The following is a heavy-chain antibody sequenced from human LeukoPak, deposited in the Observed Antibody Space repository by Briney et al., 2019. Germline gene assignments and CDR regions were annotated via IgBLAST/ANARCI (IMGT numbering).Heavy chain of an antibody. D-gene: IGHD6-13*01. CDR1: GGSISSYY. J-gene: IGHJ5*02. CDR2: IYYSGST. V-gene: IGHV4-59*01. CDR3: AREGYSSSWLNWFDP. Sequence: SETLSLTCTVSGGSISSYYWSWIRQPPGKGLEWIGYIYYSGSTNYNPSLKSRVIISVDTSKNQFSLKLSSVTAADTAVYYCAREGYSSSWLNWFDPWGQGTLVTVSS.